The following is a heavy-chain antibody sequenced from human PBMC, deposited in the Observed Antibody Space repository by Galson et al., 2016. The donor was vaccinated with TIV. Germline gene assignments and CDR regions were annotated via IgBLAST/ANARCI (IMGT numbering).Heavy chain of an antibody. CDR3: ATPIPVSASGTYFLDAFDI. D-gene: IGHD3-10*01. V-gene: IGHV1-69*13. J-gene: IGHJ3*02. Sequence: SVKVSCKAPGVLFNSYAVVWVRQAPGQGLEWMGGIIPTFGTTNYAQRFQGRLSITADQSTATAYMELSSLRSEDTAIYYCATPIPVSASGTYFLDAFDIWGQGTMVTVSS. CDR1: GVLFNSYA. CDR2: IIPTFGTT.